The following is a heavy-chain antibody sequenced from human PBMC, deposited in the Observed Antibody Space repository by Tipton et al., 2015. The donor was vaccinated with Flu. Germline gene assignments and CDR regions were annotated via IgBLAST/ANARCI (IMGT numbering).Heavy chain of an antibody. Sequence: TLSLTCSVSGVSITDYYWTWIRQPTGKGLEWIGRIYGSGSANYNPSLKSRLTMSVDTSKNQLSLKLRSVTAADTAVYFCARDDDTKSRNGMGVWGQGTTVTVSS. CDR1: GVSITDYY. V-gene: IGHV4-4*07. D-gene: IGHD3-22*01. J-gene: IGHJ6*02. CDR3: ARDDDTKSRNGMGV. CDR2: IYGSGSA.